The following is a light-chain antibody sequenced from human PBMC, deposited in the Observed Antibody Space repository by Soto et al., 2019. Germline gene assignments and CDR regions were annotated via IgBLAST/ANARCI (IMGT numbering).Light chain of an antibody. Sequence: EIVLTQSPATLSLSPGERATLSCRASQSVSTALSWYQQKPGQAPRLLVYDASIRATGIPARFSGSGSGTDFTLTISRLQPEDFAVYYCQQRSDWLTFGGGTKVEIK. CDR2: DAS. V-gene: IGKV3-11*01. CDR3: QQRSDWLT. CDR1: QSVSTA. J-gene: IGKJ4*01.